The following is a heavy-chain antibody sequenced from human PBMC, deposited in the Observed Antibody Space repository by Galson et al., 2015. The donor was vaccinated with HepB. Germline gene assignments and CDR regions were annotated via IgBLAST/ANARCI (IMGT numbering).Heavy chain of an antibody. CDR2: ISYDGSNK. CDR3: ARDSIVFWSGYSTPAGYYGMDV. D-gene: IGHD3-3*01. CDR1: GFTFSSYA. J-gene: IGHJ6*02. V-gene: IGHV3-30-3*01. Sequence: SLRLSCAASGFTFSSYAMHWVRQAPGKGLEWVAVISYDGSNKYYADSVKGRFTISRDNSKNTLYLQMNSLRAEDTAVYYCARDSIVFWSGYSTPAGYYGMDVWGQGTTVTVSS.